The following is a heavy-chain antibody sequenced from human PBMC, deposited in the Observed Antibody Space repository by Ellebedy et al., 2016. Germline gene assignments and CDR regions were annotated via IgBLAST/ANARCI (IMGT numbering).Heavy chain of an antibody. Sequence: GESLKISCAASGFTFSDYYMSWIRQAPGKGLEWVSYISSSSSYTNYADSVKGRFTISRDNAKNSLYLQMNSLRAEDTAVYYCARTISSYFDLWGRGTLVSVSS. V-gene: IGHV3-11*06. CDR1: GFTFSDYY. CDR2: ISSSSSYT. CDR3: ARTISSYFDL. D-gene: IGHD5-12*01. J-gene: IGHJ2*01.